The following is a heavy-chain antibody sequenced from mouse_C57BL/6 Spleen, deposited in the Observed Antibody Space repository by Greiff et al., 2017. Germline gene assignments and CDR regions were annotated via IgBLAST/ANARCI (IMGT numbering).Heavy chain of an antibody. CDR1: GYAFSSYW. J-gene: IGHJ2*01. Sequence: VQLQQSGAELVKPGASVKISCKASGYAFSSYWMNWVKQRPGKGLEWIGQIYPGDGDTNYNGKFKGKATLTADKSSSTAYMQLSSLTSEDSAVDFCARETTVVAPFDYWGQGTTLTVSS. CDR2: IYPGDGDT. CDR3: ARETTVVAPFDY. D-gene: IGHD1-1*01. V-gene: IGHV1-80*01.